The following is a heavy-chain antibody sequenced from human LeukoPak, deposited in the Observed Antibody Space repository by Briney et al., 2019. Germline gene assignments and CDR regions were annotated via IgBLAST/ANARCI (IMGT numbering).Heavy chain of an antibody. D-gene: IGHD2-2*01. J-gene: IGHJ6*04. Sequence: ASVKVSCKASGYTFTSYAMHWVRQAPGQRLEWMGWINAGNGNTKYSQKFQGRVTITRDTSASTAYMELSSLRSEDTAVYYCARDMEYRSSTSCQNGMDVWGKGTTVTVSS. CDR2: INAGNGNT. CDR1: GYTFTSYA. CDR3: ARDMEYRSSTSCQNGMDV. V-gene: IGHV1-3*01.